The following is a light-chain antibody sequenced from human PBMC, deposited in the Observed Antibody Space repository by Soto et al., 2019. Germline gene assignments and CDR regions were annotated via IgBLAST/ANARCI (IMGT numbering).Light chain of an antibody. Sequence: DIQMTQSPSSLSASVGDKVTITCRSSQSIGRYLNWYQQKPGKAPEFLIYGTSTLQSGAPSRFSGSGSGTDFTLTISSLQPEDVETYYCQKYDSALGTFSQGTKVDIK. J-gene: IGKJ1*01. CDR3: QKYDSALGT. V-gene: IGKV1-27*01. CDR1: QSIGRY. CDR2: GTS.